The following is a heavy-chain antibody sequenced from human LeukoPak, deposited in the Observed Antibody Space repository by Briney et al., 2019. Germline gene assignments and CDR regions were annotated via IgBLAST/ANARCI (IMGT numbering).Heavy chain of an antibody. J-gene: IGHJ4*02. CDR3: ARSRLRLGELSLGPDY. CDR2: IIPVFGTA. V-gene: IGHV1-69*13. D-gene: IGHD3-16*02. Sequence: ASVEVSCKASGGTFSSYAISWVRQAPGQGLEWMGGIIPVFGTANYAQKFQGRVTITADESTSTAYMELSSLRSEDTAVYYCARSRLRLGELSLGPDYWGQGTLVTVSS. CDR1: GGTFSSYA.